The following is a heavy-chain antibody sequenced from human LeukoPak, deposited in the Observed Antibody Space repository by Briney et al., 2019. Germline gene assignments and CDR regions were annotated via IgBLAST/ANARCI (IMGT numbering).Heavy chain of an antibody. Sequence: ASVKVSCKASGYTFTSYAVSWVRQAPGQGLEWMGWVSAYNGVTNYAQKFQGRVTMTIDTSTTTGYMELRSLRFDDTAVYYCARDQLRYYGSGSYYSDMDVWGQGTTVTVSS. J-gene: IGHJ6*02. D-gene: IGHD3-10*01. V-gene: IGHV1-18*01. CDR2: VSAYNGVT. CDR1: GYTFTSYA. CDR3: ARDQLRYYGSGSYYSDMDV.